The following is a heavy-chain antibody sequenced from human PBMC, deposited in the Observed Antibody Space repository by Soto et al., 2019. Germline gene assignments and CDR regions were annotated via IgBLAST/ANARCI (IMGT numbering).Heavy chain of an antibody. CDR3: ARGGGNFEY. V-gene: IGHV3-72*01. CDR2: SRDKAQGYST. CDR1: GFTLSDHY. Sequence: GGSLRLSCAGSGFTLSDHYIDWVRQAPGKGLEWVGRSRDKAQGYSTAYAASVKGRFTTSRDESKNSVYLQMNSLNTEDTAVYYCARGGGNFEYWGQGTLVTVSS. J-gene: IGHJ4*02.